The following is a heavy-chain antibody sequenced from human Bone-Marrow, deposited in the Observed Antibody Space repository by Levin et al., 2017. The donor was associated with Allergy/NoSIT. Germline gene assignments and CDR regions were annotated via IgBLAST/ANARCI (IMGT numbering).Heavy chain of an antibody. CDR1: EFSLDTSGVG. D-gene: IGHD2-2*02. Sequence: QSGPTLVKPAQTLTLTCSFSEFSLDTSGVGVGWIRQSPGKALEWLALIYWDGDKRYRSSLSSRLTIARGTSKNQVVLTMTNMDPVDTATYYCARIRQSHSTCFCPIFDNWGQGILVAVSS. J-gene: IGHJ4*02. V-gene: IGHV2-5*02. CDR2: IYWDGDK. CDR3: ARIRQSHSTCFCPIFDN.